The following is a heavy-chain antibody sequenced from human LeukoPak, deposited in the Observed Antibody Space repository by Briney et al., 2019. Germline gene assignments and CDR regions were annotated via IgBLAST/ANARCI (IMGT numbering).Heavy chain of an antibody. J-gene: IGHJ4*02. V-gene: IGHV4-38-2*01. Sequence: SETLSLTCAVSGYSISSGYYWGWIRQPPGKGLEWIGSIYHSGSTYYNPSLESRVTISVDTSKNQFSLKLSSVTAADTAVYYCARQSGYSSGWPFDYWGQGTLVTVSS. CDR1: GYSISSGYY. CDR3: ARQSGYSSGWPFDY. D-gene: IGHD6-19*01. CDR2: IYHSGST.